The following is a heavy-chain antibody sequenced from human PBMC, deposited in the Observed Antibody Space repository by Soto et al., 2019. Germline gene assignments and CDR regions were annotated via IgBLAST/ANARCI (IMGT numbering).Heavy chain of an antibody. CDR2: LYSGGTT. CDR1: GFTVSSNY. V-gene: IGHV3-66*01. J-gene: IGHJ4*02. D-gene: IGHD6-19*01. Sequence: SLRLSCAASGFTVSSNYMSWVRQAPGKGLEWVSVLYSGGTTNYADSVKGRFSISRDNSKNTLYLQMNSLRADDTAVYYCARWTAVSGLDYWGQGTLVTVSS. CDR3: ARWTAVSGLDY.